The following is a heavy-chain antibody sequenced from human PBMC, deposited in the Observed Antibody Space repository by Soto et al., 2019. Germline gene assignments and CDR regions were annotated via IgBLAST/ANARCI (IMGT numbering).Heavy chain of an antibody. J-gene: IGHJ5*02. Sequence: ASETLSLTCAVSGGSISSGGYSWSWIRQPPGKGLEWIGYIYHSGSTYYNPSLKSRVTISVDTSKNQFSLKLSSVTAADTAVYYCARAPIVGAFFSWGQGTLVTVSS. V-gene: IGHV4-30-2*01. CDR1: GGSISSGGYS. D-gene: IGHD1-26*01. CDR3: ARAPIVGAFFS. CDR2: IYHSGST.